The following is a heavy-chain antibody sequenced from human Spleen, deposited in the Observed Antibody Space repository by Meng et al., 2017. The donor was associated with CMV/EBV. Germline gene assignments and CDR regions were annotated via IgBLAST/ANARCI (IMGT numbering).Heavy chain of an antibody. D-gene: IGHD1-26*01. CDR1: GYTFTVYY. J-gene: IGHJ4*02. CDR2: IIPMFGSA. Sequence: SVKVSCKTSGYTFTVYYMHWVRQAPGQGLEWMGRIIPMFGSANYAQRFQGRVTFTADKSTSTAYMDLSSLRSEDTAVYYCARGRRGSYSDDWGQGSLVTVSS. CDR3: ARGRRGSYSDD. V-gene: IGHV1-69*06.